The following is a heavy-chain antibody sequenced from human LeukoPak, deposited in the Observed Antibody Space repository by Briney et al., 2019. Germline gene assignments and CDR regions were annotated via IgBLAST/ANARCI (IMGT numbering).Heavy chain of an antibody. V-gene: IGHV4-61*01. CDR1: GGSISSSSYY. J-gene: IGHJ4*02. Sequence: SETLSLTCTVSGGSISSSSYYWSWIRQPPGKGLQWIGYIHYSGSTNWNPSLKSRVIISVDTSKNQFSLKLSSVTAADTAVYYCARVKSAIGAYYYDGSGYYYLDYWGQGTLVTVSS. CDR3: ARVKSAIGAYYYDGSGYYYLDY. CDR2: IHYSGST. D-gene: IGHD3-22*01.